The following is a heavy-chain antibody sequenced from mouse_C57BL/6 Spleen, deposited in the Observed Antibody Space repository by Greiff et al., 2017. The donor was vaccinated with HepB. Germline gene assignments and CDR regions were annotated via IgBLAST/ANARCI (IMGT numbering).Heavy chain of an antibody. CDR1: GYAFSSYW. V-gene: IGHV1-80*01. CDR2: IYPGDGDT. CDR3: ARRTEDYAMDY. Sequence: VQRVESGAELVKPGASVKISCKASGYAFSSYWMNWVKQRPGKGLEWIGQIYPGDGDTNYNGKFKGKATLTADKSSSTAYMQLSSLTSEDSAVYFCARRTEDYAMDYWGQGTSVTVSS. J-gene: IGHJ4*01.